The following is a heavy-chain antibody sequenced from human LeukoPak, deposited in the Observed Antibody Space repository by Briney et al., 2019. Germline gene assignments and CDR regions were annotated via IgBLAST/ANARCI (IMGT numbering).Heavy chain of an antibody. CDR3: AREHRDDAFDI. Sequence: GASVKVSCKASGYTFTSYDINWVRQATGQGLEWMGGIIPIFGTSNYAQKFQGRVTITTDESTSTAYMELSGLRSEDTAVYYCAREHRDDAFDIWGQGTMVTVSS. V-gene: IGHV1-69*05. CDR2: IIPIFGTS. CDR1: GYTFTSYD. J-gene: IGHJ3*02.